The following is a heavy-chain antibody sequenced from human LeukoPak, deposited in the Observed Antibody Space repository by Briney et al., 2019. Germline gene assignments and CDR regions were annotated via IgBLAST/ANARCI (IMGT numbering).Heavy chain of an antibody. D-gene: IGHD2-21*02. Sequence: SETLSLTCTVSGGSISSYYWTWIRQPPGKGLEWIGYIYYSGSTNYNPSLKSRVTISVDTSKNQFSLKLISVTAADTAVYYCARTYCGGDCRGYYYHYYMDVWGKGTTVTISS. V-gene: IGHV4-59*01. CDR1: GGSISSYY. CDR3: ARTYCGGDCRGYYYHYYMDV. J-gene: IGHJ6*03. CDR2: IYYSGST.